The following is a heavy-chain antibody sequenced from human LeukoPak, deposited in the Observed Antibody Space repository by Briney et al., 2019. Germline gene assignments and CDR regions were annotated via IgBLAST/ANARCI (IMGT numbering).Heavy chain of an antibody. CDR3: ARSDSYYDSSGYSFNFDY. CDR2: IYYSGST. J-gene: IGHJ4*02. CDR1: GGSISSYY. V-gene: IGHV4-59*01. D-gene: IGHD3-22*01. Sequence: SSETLSLTCTVSGGSISSYYWSWIRQPPAKGLEWIGYIYYSGSTNYNPSLKSRVTISVDTSKNQFSLKLSSVTAADTAVYYCARSDSYYDSSGYSFNFDYWGQGTLVTVSS.